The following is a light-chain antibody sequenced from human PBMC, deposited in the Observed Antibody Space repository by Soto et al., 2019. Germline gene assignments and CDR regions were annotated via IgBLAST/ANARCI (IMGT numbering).Light chain of an antibody. J-gene: IGKJ1*01. CDR3: QQRSNWPPT. CDR2: DAS. V-gene: IGKV3-11*01. Sequence: EIVLTQSPATLSLSPGERATLSCRASQSVSSYLAWYQQKPGQAPRLLIYDASNRATGILARFSGSGSGTDFTLTISSLEPEDFGVYYCQQRSNWPPTFGQGTKVEIK. CDR1: QSVSSY.